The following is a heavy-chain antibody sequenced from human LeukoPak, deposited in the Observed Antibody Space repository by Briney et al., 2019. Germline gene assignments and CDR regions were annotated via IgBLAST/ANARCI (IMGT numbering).Heavy chain of an antibody. CDR2: INPNSGVT. D-gene: IGHD6-19*01. CDR1: GYTFTGYY. V-gene: IGHV1-2*02. J-gene: IGHJ3*02. CDR3: ARGYSSGWNDAFDI. Sequence: ASVKVSCKASGYTFTGYYMHWVRQAPGQRLEWMGWINPNSGVTKYAQKFQGRVTMTRDTSITTAYMELSRLRSDDTAVYYCARGYSSGWNDAFDIWGQGTMVTVSS.